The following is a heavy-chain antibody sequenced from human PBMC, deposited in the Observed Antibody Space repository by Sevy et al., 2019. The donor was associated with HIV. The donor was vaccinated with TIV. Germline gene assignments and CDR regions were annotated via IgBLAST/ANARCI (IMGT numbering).Heavy chain of an antibody. V-gene: IGHV3-49*04. CDR3: TRWKAAQSIFDY. J-gene: IGHJ4*02. CDR2: LKSDVYGGTV. CDR1: GFTFGDYC. Sequence: AGVLRLSCTASGFTFGDYCMSWVRQAPGKGLEWVAFLKSDVYGGTVDHAASVRGRFVISRDDSKTIAYLQMNDLKTEDTGVYYCTRWKAAQSIFDYWGQGALVTVSS. D-gene: IGHD6-13*01.